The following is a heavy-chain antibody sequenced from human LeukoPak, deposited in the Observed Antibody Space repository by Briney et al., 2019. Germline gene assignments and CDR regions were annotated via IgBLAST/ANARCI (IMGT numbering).Heavy chain of an antibody. Sequence: GASVKVSCKASGYTFTGYYMHWVRQAPGQGLEWMGRINPNSGGTNYAQKFQGRVTITADESTSTAYMELSSLRSEDTAVYYCARDPPPTPSYYYGMDVWGQGTTVTVSS. CDR3: ARDPPPTPSYYYGMDV. V-gene: IGHV1-2*06. J-gene: IGHJ6*02. CDR1: GYTFTGYY. CDR2: INPNSGGT.